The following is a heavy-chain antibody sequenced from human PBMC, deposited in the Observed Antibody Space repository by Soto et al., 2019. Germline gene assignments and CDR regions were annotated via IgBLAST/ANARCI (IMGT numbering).Heavy chain of an antibody. CDR1: GFTFNTYT. V-gene: IGHV3-23*01. CDR2: ISASGDIT. D-gene: IGHD3-10*01. CDR3: VTHWGGTNVLRGLAV. J-gene: IGHJ6*02. Sequence: QVLESGGNSVQPGGSLRLSCAASGFTFNTYTMSWVRLAPGKGLEWVSAISASGDITYYAESVKGRFTVSRDNSKKTLFVQMDSLRVEDTALYYCVTHWGGTNVLRGLAVWGHGTAVTV.